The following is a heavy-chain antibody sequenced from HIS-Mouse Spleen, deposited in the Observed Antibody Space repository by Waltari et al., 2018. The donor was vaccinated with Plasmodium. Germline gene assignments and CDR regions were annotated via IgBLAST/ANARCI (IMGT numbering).Heavy chain of an antibody. Sequence: QVQLQQWGAGLLKPSETLSLTCAVYGGSFSGYYWSWIRQPPGKGLEWIGEINHSGSTNYNPSLKCRVTISVDTSKNQFSLKLSSVTAADTAVYYCASSGSGSYYYWGQGTLVTVSS. CDR3: ASSGSGSYYY. CDR1: GGSFSGYY. J-gene: IGHJ4*02. CDR2: INHSGST. D-gene: IGHD3-10*01. V-gene: IGHV4-34*01.